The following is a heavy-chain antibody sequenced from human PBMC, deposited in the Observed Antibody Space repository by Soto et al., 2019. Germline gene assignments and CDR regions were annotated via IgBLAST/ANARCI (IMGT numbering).Heavy chain of an antibody. CDR2: ISSRGSTI. Sequence: GGSLRLSCAASGFTFSSYEMNWVRQAPGKGLEWVSYISSRGSTIYYADSVKGRFTISRDNAKNSLYLQMNSLRAEDTAVYYCARGIFGVVIHDAFDIWGQGTMVTVSS. V-gene: IGHV3-48*03. D-gene: IGHD3-3*02. J-gene: IGHJ3*02. CDR1: GFTFSSYE. CDR3: ARGIFGVVIHDAFDI.